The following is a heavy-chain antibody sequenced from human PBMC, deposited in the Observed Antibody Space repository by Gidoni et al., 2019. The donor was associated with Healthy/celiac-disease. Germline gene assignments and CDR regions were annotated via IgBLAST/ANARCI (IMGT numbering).Heavy chain of an antibody. CDR3: ARDDYSNYYYYGMDV. CDR2: IYSGGST. Sequence: EVQLVETGGGLIQPGGSLSLSCAASGFTVSSNYMGWVRQAPGKGLEWVSVIYSGGSTYYADSVKGRFTISRDNSKNTLYLQMNSLRAEDTAVYYCARDDYSNYYYYGMDVWGQGTTVTVSS. D-gene: IGHD4-4*01. J-gene: IGHJ6*02. V-gene: IGHV3-53*02. CDR1: GFTVSSNY.